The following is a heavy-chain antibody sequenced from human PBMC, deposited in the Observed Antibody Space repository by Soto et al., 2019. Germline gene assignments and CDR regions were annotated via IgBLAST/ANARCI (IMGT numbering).Heavy chain of an antibody. D-gene: IGHD2-15*01. Sequence: PGGSVTLSCVACGFTLTTYTMNWVRQAPGMGVEGVSSINGRGNYKYYTDSVEGRFTISRDNAKNSLYLHMKSLGAEDTSVYYFAREDGVVLGTSAFEYWGQGTLDNVST. CDR1: GFTLTTYT. J-gene: IGHJ4*02. CDR3: AREDGVVLGTSAFEY. CDR2: INGRGNYK. V-gene: IGHV3-21*01.